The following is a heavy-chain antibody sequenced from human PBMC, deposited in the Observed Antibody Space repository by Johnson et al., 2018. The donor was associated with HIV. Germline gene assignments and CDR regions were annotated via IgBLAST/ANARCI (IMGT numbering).Heavy chain of an antibody. Sequence: QVQLVESGGGVVQPGRSLRLSCGASGFIFSSYAMHWVRQAPGKGLEWVALISFDGSHKYYADSVKGRFTISRDNSKNTLYLQMNSLRADDTAVYYCERDEEWMYAMGAFDIWGQGTMLTVSS. CDR1: GFIFSSYA. D-gene: IGHD2-8*01. CDR3: ERDEEWMYAMGAFDI. CDR2: ISFDGSHK. V-gene: IGHV3-30*04. J-gene: IGHJ3*02.